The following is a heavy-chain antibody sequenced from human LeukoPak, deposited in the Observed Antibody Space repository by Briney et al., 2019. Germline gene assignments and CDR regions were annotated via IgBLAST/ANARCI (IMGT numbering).Heavy chain of an antibody. V-gene: IGHV4-59*01. Sequence: SETLSLTCTVSGGSISSYYWSWIRQPPGKGLEWIGYIYYSGSTNYNPSLKSRVTISVDTSKNQFSLKPSSVTAADTAVYYCARADLYYYDSSGYYYYYGMDVWGQGTTVTVSS. J-gene: IGHJ6*02. CDR3: ARADLYYYDSSGYYYYYGMDV. CDR2: IYYSGST. CDR1: GGSISSYY. D-gene: IGHD3-22*01.